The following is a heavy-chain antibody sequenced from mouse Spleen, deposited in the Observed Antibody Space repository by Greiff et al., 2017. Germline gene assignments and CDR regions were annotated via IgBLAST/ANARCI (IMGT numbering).Heavy chain of an antibody. V-gene: IGHV1-53*01. D-gene: IGHD1-2*01. CDR1: GYTFTSYW. J-gene: IGHJ4*01. CDR3: GKLTTATDYYAMDY. CDR2: INPSNGGT. Sequence: QVQLQQPGPELVKPGASVKLSCKASGYTFTSYWMHWVKQRPGQGLEWIGNINPSNGGTNYNQKFKSKATLTVDKSSSTAYMQRSSLTSEDSAVYYCGKLTTATDYYAMDYWGQGTSVTVSS.